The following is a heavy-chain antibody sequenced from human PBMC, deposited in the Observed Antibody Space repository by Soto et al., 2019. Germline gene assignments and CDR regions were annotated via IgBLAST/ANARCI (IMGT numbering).Heavy chain of an antibody. CDR1: GGTFSSYA. Sequence: QVQLVQSGAEVKKPGSSVKVSCKASGGTFSSYAISWVRQAPGQGLEWRGGIIPIFGTANYAQKFQGRVTITADESTSTAYMELSSLRSEDTAVYYCARSARGVKDAGYSGNNWFDPWGHGTLVTVSS. D-gene: IGHD1-26*01. CDR2: IIPIFGTA. CDR3: ARSARGVKDAGYSGNNWFDP. V-gene: IGHV1-69*01. J-gene: IGHJ5*02.